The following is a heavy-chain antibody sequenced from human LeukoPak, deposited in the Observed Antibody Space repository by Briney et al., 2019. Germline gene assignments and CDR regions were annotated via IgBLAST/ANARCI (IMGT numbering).Heavy chain of an antibody. CDR3: TKGTIWLPFDY. D-gene: IGHD5-18*01. V-gene: IGHV3-23*01. CDR2: TSGSGGST. CDR1: GFTFSNYA. J-gene: IGHJ4*02. Sequence: PGGSLRLSCAASGFTFSNYAMSWARQAPGKGLEWVSATSGSGGSTYYADSVKGRFTISRDNSKSTLYLQMNSLRAEDTAVYYCTKGTIWLPFDYWGQGTLVTVSS.